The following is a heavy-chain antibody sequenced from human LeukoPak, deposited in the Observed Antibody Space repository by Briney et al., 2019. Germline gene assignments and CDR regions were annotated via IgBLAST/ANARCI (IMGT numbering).Heavy chain of an antibody. CDR1: GSSISNWY. CDR2: IYYSGST. V-gene: IGHV4-59*01. J-gene: IGHJ4*02. Sequence: PSETLSLTCTVSGSSISNWYWSWIRQPPGKGLEWIGHIYYSGSTNYNPSLKSRVTISVDTSKNQFSLKLSSVTAADTAVYYCARDRSLDYWGQGTLVTVSS. CDR3: ARDRSLDY.